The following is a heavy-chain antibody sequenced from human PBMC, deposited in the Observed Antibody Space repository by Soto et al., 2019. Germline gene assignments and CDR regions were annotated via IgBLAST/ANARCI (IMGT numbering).Heavy chain of an antibody. V-gene: IGHV3-15*07. CDR1: GFTFSVAW. J-gene: IGHJ5*02. D-gene: IGHD1-26*01. CDR3: TTAGVHSRSYHWFDP. Sequence: GGSLILSCEASGFTFSVAWMNWVRQAPGKGLEWVGRIKSKTYGAATDYTTPVKGRFTILRDDSKNTLYLQMTSLTTEDTAVYYCTTAGVHSRSYHWFDPWGPGTLVTVSS. CDR2: IKSKTYGAAT.